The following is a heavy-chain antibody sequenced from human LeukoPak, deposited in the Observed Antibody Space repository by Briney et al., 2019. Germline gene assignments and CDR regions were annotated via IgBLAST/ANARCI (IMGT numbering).Heavy chain of an antibody. V-gene: IGHV1-46*01. CDR3: ARDQEGFDY. CDR1: GYTFSSNA. Sequence: ASVKVSCKASGYTFSSNAINWVRQAPGQGLEWMGMIYPRDGSTSYAQKFQGRVTVTRDTSTSTVHMDLSGLRSEDTAVYYCARDQEGFDYWGQGTLVTVSS. J-gene: IGHJ4*02. CDR2: IYPRDGST.